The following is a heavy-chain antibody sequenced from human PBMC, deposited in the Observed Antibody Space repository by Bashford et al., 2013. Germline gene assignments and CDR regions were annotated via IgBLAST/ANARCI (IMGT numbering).Heavy chain of an antibody. Sequence: GGSLRLSCAASGFTFSSYSMNWVRQAPGKGLEWVSSISSSSSYIYYADSVKGRFTISRDNAKNSLYLQMNSLRAEDTAVYYCASTPGLAAAGAFDIWGQGTMVTVSS. CDR2: ISSSSSYI. J-gene: IGHJ3*02. CDR1: GFTFSSYS. V-gene: IGHV3-21*01. CDR3: ASTPGLAAAGAFDI. D-gene: IGHD6-13*01.